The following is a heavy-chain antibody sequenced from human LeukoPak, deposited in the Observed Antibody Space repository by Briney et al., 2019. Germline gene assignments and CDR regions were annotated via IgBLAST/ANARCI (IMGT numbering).Heavy chain of an antibody. CDR3: ARGRSSGWTSNYYYYYGMDV. CDR2: IYYSGST. J-gene: IGHJ6*02. V-gene: IGHV4-39*07. Sequence: SETLSLTCTVSGGSISSRSYYWGWIRQPPGKGLEWIGSIYYSGSTYCNPSLKSRVTISVDTSKNQFSLKLSSVTAADTAVYYCARGRSSGWTSNYYYYYGMDVWGQGTTVTVSS. D-gene: IGHD6-19*01. CDR1: GGSISSRSYY.